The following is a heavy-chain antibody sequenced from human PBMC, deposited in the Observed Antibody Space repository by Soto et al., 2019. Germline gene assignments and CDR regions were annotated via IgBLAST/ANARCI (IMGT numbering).Heavy chain of an antibody. CDR2: INHSGST. Sequence: SETLSLTCAVYGGSFSGYYWSWIRQPPGKGLEWIGEINHSGSTNYNPSLKSRVTISVDTSKDQFSLKLSSVTAADTAVYYCARGPTRLPGIAAAGGMDVWGQGTTVTVSS. V-gene: IGHV4-34*01. D-gene: IGHD6-13*01. J-gene: IGHJ6*02. CDR3: ARGPTRLPGIAAAGGMDV. CDR1: GGSFSGYY.